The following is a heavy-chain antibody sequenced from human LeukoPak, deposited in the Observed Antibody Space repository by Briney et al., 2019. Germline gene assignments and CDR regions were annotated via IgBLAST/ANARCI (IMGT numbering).Heavy chain of an antibody. V-gene: IGHV4-39*07. D-gene: IGHD1-26*01. Sequence: SETLSLTCTVSGGSIRDTTYYWGWIRQPPGKGLEWIGEINHSGSTNYNPSLKSRVTISVDTSKNQFSLKLSSVTAADTAVYYCASATTTGYYSGSYRLWGQGTLVTVSS. CDR1: GGSIRDTTYY. J-gene: IGHJ4*02. CDR2: INHSGST. CDR3: ASATTTGYYSGSYRL.